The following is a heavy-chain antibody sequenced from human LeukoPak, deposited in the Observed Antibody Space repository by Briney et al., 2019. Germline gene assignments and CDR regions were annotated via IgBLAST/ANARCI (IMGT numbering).Heavy chain of an antibody. CDR3: ARVPNYDFWSGEPNWFDP. D-gene: IGHD3-3*01. CDR2: IYSGGST. Sequence: GGSLRLSCAASGFTVSSNYMSWVRQAPGKGLEWVPVIYSGGSTYYADSVKGRFTISRDNSKNTLYLQMNSLRAEDTAVYYCARVPNYDFWSGEPNWFDPWGQGTLVTVSS. CDR1: GFTVSSNY. J-gene: IGHJ5*02. V-gene: IGHV3-53*01.